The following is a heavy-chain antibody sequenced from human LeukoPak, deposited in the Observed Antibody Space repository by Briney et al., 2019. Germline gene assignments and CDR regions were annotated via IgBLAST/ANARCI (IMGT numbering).Heavy chain of an antibody. CDR2: IIPILGIA. J-gene: IGHJ3*02. CDR1: GGTFSSYA. V-gene: IGHV1-69*04. Sequence: ASVKVSCKASGGTFSSYAISWVRQAPGQGLEWMGKIIPILGIANYAQKFQGRVTITADKSTSTAYMELSSLRSEDTAVYYCARSEGYCSGGSCYSDIWGQGTMVTVSS. D-gene: IGHD2-15*01. CDR3: ARSEGYCSGGSCYSDI.